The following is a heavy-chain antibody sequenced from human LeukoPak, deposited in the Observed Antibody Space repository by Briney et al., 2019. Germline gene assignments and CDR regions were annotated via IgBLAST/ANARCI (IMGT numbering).Heavy chain of an antibody. V-gene: IGHV4-30-2*01. D-gene: IGHD2-2*01. CDR3: ALGYCSSASCYGAFDI. CDR1: GGSISSGGYS. CDR2: IYHSGST. J-gene: IGHJ3*02. Sequence: SETLSLTCAVSGGSISSGGYSWSWIRQPPGTGLEWIGYIYHSGSTYYNPSLKSRVTISVDRSKNQFSLKLSSVTAADTAVYYCALGYCSSASCYGAFDIWGQGTMVTVSS.